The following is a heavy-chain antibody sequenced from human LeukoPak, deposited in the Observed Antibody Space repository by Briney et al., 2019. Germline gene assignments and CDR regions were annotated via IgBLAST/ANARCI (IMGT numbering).Heavy chain of an antibody. D-gene: IGHD2-15*01. J-gene: IGHJ4*02. CDR2: ISAYNGNT. V-gene: IGHV1-18*01. CDR3: ARDHPGYCSGGSCSPFDY. CDR1: GYTFTSYG. Sequence: GASVKVSCKASGYTFTSYGISWVRQAPGQGLEWMGWISAYNGNTNYAQKLQGRVTMTTDTSTSTAYMELRSLRSDDTAVYYCARDHPGYCSGGSCSPFDYWGLGTLVTVSS.